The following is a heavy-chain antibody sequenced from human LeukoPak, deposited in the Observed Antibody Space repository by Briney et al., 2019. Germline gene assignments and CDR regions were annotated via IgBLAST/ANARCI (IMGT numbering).Heavy chain of an antibody. V-gene: IGHV4-39*01. CDR3: ARLSAPQLSYDFWSGYSFDI. CDR1: GGSISSSSYS. CDR2: IYYSGST. Sequence: PSETLSLTCTVSGGSISSSSYSWGWLRPPPGKGLEWIVSIYYSGSTYYNPSLKSRVTISVDTSKNQFSLKLSSVSAADTAVYYCARLSAPQLSYDFWSGYSFDIWGQGTMVTVSS. D-gene: IGHD3-3*01. J-gene: IGHJ3*02.